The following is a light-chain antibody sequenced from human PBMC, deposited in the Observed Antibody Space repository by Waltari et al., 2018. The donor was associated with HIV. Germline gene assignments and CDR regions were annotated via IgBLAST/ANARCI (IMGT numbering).Light chain of an antibody. CDR1: ESVGSF. CDR2: GVS. J-gene: IGKJ1*01. V-gene: IGKV3-15*01. Sequence: EIVMTQSPVALSVSPGDRVPISSRASESVGSFFAWYQQRPGQGPSLLMYGVSTRASGVSARFTGSGSGTEVNLTITSLQSDDSAIYFCQQFYYWPRTFGQGTKVEVK. CDR3: QQFYYWPRT.